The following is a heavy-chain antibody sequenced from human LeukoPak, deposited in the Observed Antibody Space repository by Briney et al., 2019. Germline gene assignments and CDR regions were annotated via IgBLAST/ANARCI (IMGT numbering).Heavy chain of an antibody. Sequence: QPGGSLRLSCAASGFTFSSYSMNWVRQAPGKGLEWVSYISSSSSTIYYADSVKGRFTISRDNAKNSLYLQMNSLRAEDTAVYYCALMPLPQIVVVPAAMSYWGQGTLVTVSS. J-gene: IGHJ4*02. CDR2: ISSSSSTI. D-gene: IGHD2-2*01. V-gene: IGHV3-48*04. CDR1: GFTFSSYS. CDR3: ALMPLPQIVVVPAAMSY.